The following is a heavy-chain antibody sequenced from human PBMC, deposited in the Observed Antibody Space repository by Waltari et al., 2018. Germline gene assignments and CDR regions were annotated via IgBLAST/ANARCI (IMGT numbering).Heavy chain of an antibody. CDR1: GFTFSSSW. Sequence: EVQLVASGGGLVQPGESLRLSCRASGFTFSSSWMDWVRQAPGKGREWVANIKPDGSETHYVDSVQGRFTISRDNAQNLLYLQMNSLRAEDAAVYYCSVSLNSWGQGTLVTVSS. J-gene: IGHJ4*02. CDR3: SVSLNS. V-gene: IGHV3-7*01. CDR2: IKPDGSET.